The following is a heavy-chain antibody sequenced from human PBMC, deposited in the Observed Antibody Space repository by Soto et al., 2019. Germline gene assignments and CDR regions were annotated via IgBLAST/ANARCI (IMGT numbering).Heavy chain of an antibody. Sequence: QVQLQESGPGLVKPSQTLSLTCTVSGGSISSGGYYWSWIRQHPGKGLECIGYIYYSGSTYYNPSLKSRVTXSLXXSXHQFSLKLSSVTAADTAVYYCARYGSGSYYPTTFDYWGQGTLVTVSS. V-gene: IGHV4-31*03. CDR1: GGSISSGGYY. CDR2: IYYSGST. D-gene: IGHD3-10*01. CDR3: ARYGSGSYYPTTFDY. J-gene: IGHJ4*02.